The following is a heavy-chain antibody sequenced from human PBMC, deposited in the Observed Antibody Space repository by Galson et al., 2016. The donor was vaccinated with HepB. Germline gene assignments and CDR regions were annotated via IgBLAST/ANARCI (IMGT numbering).Heavy chain of an antibody. V-gene: IGHV4-39*07. J-gene: IGHJ4*02. CDR1: GGSISSNTDY. Sequence: SETLSLTCSVSGGSISSNTDYWGWIRQTPGKGLEWMASVFYSGSTHYNPSLKSRVTISVATPKNQFSLRLNSVTAADTAVYYCARYSSTANYFDYWGQGTLVTVSS. CDR2: VFYSGST. D-gene: IGHD6-19*01. CDR3: ARYSSTANYFDY.